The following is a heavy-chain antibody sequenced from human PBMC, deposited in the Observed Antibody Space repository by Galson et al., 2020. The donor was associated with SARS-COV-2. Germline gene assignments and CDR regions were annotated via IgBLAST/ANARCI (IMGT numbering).Heavy chain of an antibody. CDR3: ARGATMTTVTTERWDYYYYMDV. V-gene: IGHV1-2*04. CDR2: INPNSGGT. D-gene: IGHD4-17*01. CDR1: GYTFTGYY. Sequence: ASVKVSCKASGYTFTGYYMHWVRQAPGQGLEWMGWINPNSGGTNYAQKFQGWVTMTRDTSISTAYMELSRLISDDTAVYYCARGATMTTVTTERWDYYYYMDVWCNGTTVTVSS. J-gene: IGHJ6*03.